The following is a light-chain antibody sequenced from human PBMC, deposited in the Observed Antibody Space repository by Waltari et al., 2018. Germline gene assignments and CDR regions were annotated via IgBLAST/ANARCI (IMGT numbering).Light chain of an antibody. CDR1: QSVTSIS. CDR2: GTS. CDR3: QQYDGEVVT. J-gene: IGKJ4*01. Sequence: EIVLTQSPGTLSLSPGERATLSCRASQSVTSISVSWYQQKLGQAPRLPIYGTSSRAPCTPDRFSGSGSGTDFTLTISRREPEDVAVYYCQQYDGEVVTFGGGTKV. V-gene: IGKV3-20*01.